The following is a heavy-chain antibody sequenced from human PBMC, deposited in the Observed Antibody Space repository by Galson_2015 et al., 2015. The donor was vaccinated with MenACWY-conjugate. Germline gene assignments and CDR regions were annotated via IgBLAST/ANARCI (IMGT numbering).Heavy chain of an antibody. CDR2: ISPGDSNT. CDR1: GYYFTSYW. Sequence: QSGAEVKQPGESLKISCKGSGYYFTSYWIAWVRQIPGKGLEWMGLISPGDSNTRYSPSFQGQVTISADKSISTAYLQWSSLKASGAAMLYCARLPPGGRGMDVSRHGTPVTVSS. J-gene: IGHJ6*02. V-gene: IGHV5-51*01. CDR3: ARLPPGGRGMDV. D-gene: IGHD1-14*01.